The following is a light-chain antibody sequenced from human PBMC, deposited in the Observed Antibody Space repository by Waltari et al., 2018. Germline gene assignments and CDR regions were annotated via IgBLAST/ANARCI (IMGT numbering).Light chain of an antibody. Sequence: QSAPTQPPSVSGSPGQSVTISCTGTSSDVGGYNYVSWYQQHPGKAPKLMIYGVSNRPSGVSDRFSGSKSGNTASLTISGLQAEDEAYYYCCSYTTSSTFVFGSGTKLTVL. CDR2: GVS. J-gene: IGLJ6*01. V-gene: IGLV2-14*01. CDR1: SSDVGGYNY. CDR3: CSYTTSSTFV.